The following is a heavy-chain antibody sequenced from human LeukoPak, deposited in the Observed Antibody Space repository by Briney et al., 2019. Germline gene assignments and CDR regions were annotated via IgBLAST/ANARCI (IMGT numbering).Heavy chain of an antibody. Sequence: PSETLSLTCAVYGGSFIGNYWSWIRQPPGKGLEWIGEINHSGSTNYNPSLKSRVTISMDTSKNQFSLKLSSVTATDTAVYYCARGPSYGSGSPERGVDMDVWGKGTTVTASS. CDR1: GGSFIGNY. D-gene: IGHD3-10*01. V-gene: IGHV4-34*01. J-gene: IGHJ6*03. CDR3: ARGPSYGSGSPERGVDMDV. CDR2: INHSGST.